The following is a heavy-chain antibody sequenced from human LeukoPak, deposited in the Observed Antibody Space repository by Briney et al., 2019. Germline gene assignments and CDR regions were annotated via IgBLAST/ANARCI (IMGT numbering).Heavy chain of an antibody. CDR1: GFTVSSNY. Sequence: GGSLRLSCAASGFTVSSNYISWVCQAPGKRLEWVSIIYSGGSTYYADSVKGRFAISGDNSKNTVYLQMNSLRAEDTAVYYCGRTTAGSGNWFDPWGQGTLVTVSP. D-gene: IGHD6-13*01. J-gene: IGHJ5*02. CDR2: IYSGGST. V-gene: IGHV3-53*01. CDR3: GRTTAGSGNWFDP.